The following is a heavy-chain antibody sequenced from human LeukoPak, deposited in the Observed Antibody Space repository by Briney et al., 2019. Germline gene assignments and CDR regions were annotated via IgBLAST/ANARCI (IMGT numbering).Heavy chain of an antibody. CDR2: VNQDGSER. J-gene: IGHJ6*02. CDR1: GFTFSNYW. CDR3: ANANAMDV. Sequence: GSLRLSCAASGFTFSNYWMTWVRQAPGKGLEWVANVNQDGSERYYVNSVRGRFTISRDNAKNSLDLQMNSLRAEDTALYFCANANAMDVWGQGTTVTVSS. V-gene: IGHV3-7*01.